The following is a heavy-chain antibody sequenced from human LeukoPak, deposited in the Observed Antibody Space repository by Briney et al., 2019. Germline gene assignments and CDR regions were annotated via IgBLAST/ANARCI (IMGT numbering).Heavy chain of an antibody. CDR2: ISAYNGNT. D-gene: IGHD2/OR15-2a*01. V-gene: IGHV1-18*01. CDR3: ARVWSRIPDY. Sequence: ASGKLSCNASGYTFTSYGISWVRQAPGQGREWMGWISAYNGNTNYAQKLQGRVTMTTDTSTSTAYMELRSLRSDDTAVYYCARVWSRIPDYWGQGTLVTVSS. J-gene: IGHJ4*02. CDR1: GYTFTSYG.